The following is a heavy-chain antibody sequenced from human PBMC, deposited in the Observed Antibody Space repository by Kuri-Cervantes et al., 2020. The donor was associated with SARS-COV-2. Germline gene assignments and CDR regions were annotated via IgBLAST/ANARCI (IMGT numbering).Heavy chain of an antibody. J-gene: IGHJ6*02. Sequence: ESLKISCAASEFTFSSYAMSRVRQAPGKGLEWVGEINHSGSTNYNPSLKSRVTISVDTSKNQFSLKLSSVTAADTAVYYCARTAGTPYYYYGMDVWGQGTTVTVSS. CDR2: INHSGST. CDR3: ARTAGTPYYYYGMDV. V-gene: IGHV4-34*01. D-gene: IGHD6-13*01. CDR1: EFTFSSYA.